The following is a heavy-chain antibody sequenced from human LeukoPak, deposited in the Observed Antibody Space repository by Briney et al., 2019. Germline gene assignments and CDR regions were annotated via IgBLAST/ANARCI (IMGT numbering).Heavy chain of an antibody. D-gene: IGHD3-22*01. CDR3: ARDLRDYYYDTSGHFFYYYMDV. J-gene: IGHJ6*03. Sequence: SVKFSCKASGGTFSTYGISWVRQAPGQGLEWMGGIIPFFGTANYARKFQDRVTITADESTRTAYMELSSLRSEDTAVYYCARDLRDYYYDTSGHFFYYYMDVWGKGTTVTISS. CDR1: GGTFSTYG. CDR2: IIPFFGTA. V-gene: IGHV1-69*13.